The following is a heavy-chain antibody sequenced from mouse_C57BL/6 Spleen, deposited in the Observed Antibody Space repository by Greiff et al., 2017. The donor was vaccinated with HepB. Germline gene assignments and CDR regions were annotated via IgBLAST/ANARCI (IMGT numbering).Heavy chain of an antibody. CDR3: ARGDYAMDY. J-gene: IGHJ4*01. CDR2: IYPGSGST. CDR1: GYTFTSYW. Sequence: QVQLKQPGAELVKPGASVRMSCKASGYTFTSYWITWVKQRPGQGLEWIGDIYPGSGSTNYNEKFKSKATLTVDTSSSTAYMQLSSLTSEDSAVYYCARGDYAMDYWGQGTSVTVSS. V-gene: IGHV1-55*01.